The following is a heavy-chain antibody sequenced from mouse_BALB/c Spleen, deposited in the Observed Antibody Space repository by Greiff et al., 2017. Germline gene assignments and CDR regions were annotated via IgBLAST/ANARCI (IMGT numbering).Heavy chain of an antibody. V-gene: IGHV5-17*02. CDR1: GFTFSSFG. CDR2: ISSGSSTI. Sequence: EVKVVESGGGLVQPGGSRKLSCAASGFTFSSFGMHWVRQAPEKGLEWVAYISSGSSTIYYADTVKGRFTISRDNPKNTLFLQMTSLRSEDTAMYYCARYGGHYAMDYWGQGTSVTVSS. CDR3: ARYGGHYAMDY. D-gene: IGHD1-1*02. J-gene: IGHJ4*01.